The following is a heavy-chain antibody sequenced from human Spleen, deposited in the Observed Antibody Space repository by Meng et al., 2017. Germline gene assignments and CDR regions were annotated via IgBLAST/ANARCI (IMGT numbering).Heavy chain of an antibody. CDR1: GGSISTTKW. CDR2: IYHSGST. J-gene: IGHJ4*02. CDR3: ASYNSGWPLFDS. Sequence: VQLAEACAGLGKLSGTLSLTCAFSGGSISTTKWWNWVRQTPGKGLEWVGEIYHSGSTNYNPSLKSRVTMSVDKSKNQFSLKLTSVTAADTAVYYCASYNSGWPLFDSWGQGILVTVSS. V-gene: IGHV4-4*02. D-gene: IGHD6-19*01.